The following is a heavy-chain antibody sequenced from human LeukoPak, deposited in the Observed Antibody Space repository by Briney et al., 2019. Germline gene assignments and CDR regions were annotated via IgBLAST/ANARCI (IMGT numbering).Heavy chain of an antibody. Sequence: LGGSLRLSCAASAFTFSTSAMTWVRRAPEKGLEWVSSISGRGANTYYADSVRGRFTISRDNSKNTLYLQMNSLRAEDTAVYYCAKILSGATILWGQGTLVSVSS. CDR1: AFTFSTSA. V-gene: IGHV3-23*01. CDR2: ISGRGANT. J-gene: IGHJ4*02. CDR3: AKILSGATIL. D-gene: IGHD1-26*01.